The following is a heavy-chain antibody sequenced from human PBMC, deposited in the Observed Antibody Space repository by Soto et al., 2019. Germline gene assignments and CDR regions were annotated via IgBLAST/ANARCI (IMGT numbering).Heavy chain of an antibody. CDR2: IYWNDDK. D-gene: IGHD3-22*01. CDR1: GFSLKTSGVG. J-gene: IGHJ4*02. CDR3: APGRQYYDDSSGPSARHFDY. Sequence: QITLKESGPTLVKPTQTLTLTCTFSGFSLKTSGVGVGWIRQPPGKALEWLALIYWNDDKRYSPSLTSRLTITKDASKNQVVLTMTNLYPVDTATYYCAPGRQYYDDSSGPSARHFDYWGQGSLVTVSA. V-gene: IGHV2-5*01.